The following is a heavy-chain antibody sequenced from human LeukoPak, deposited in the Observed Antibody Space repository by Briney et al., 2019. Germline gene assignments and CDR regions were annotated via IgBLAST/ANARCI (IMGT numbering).Heavy chain of an antibody. Sequence: SETLSLTCTVSGGSISSSTYHWGWLRQPPGTGLEWIGSIYYSGNTYYNPSLKSRVTISVDTSKNKFSVKLSSVTAADTAVYYCARHSSPHAGSSSWYDFWGQGTLVTVSS. V-gene: IGHV4-39*01. CDR2: IYYSGNT. CDR1: GGSISSSTYH. D-gene: IGHD2-15*01. J-gene: IGHJ5*01. CDR3: ARHSSPHAGSSSWYDF.